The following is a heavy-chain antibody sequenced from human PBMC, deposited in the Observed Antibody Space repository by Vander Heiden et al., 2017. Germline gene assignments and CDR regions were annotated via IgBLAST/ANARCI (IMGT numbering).Heavy chain of an antibody. CDR1: GFTFSRYA. Sequence: EVPLLESGGGLIQPGGSLRLACAAAGFTFSRYAMSWVRQAPGKGLEWVAGITSGGGTKYADSVRDRSTISRDNSKNTLYLQMNSLRAEDTALYFCARDPNGDYIGAFDMWGQGTMVTVSS. J-gene: IGHJ3*02. V-gene: IGHV3-23*01. CDR3: ARDPNGDYIGAFDM. CDR2: ITSGGGT. D-gene: IGHD4-17*01.